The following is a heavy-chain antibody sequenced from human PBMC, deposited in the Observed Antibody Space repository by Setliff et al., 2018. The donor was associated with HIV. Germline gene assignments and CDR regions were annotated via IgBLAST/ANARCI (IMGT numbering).Heavy chain of an antibody. CDR1: EFNFLAHW. D-gene: IGHD3-10*01. CDR3: ARLPYYVSGGVFDH. V-gene: IGHV5-51*01. J-gene: IGHJ4*02. Sequence: GESLKISCQCSEFNFLAHWIGWVRQVPEKGLEWMGIVYPGDSDTRYNPSFEGQVTVSADKTITTAYLQLTSLKASDTAMYFCARLPYYVSGGVFDHWGKGTLVTVS. CDR2: VYPGDSDT.